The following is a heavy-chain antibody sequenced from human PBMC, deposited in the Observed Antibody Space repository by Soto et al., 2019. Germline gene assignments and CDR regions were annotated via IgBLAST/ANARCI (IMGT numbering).Heavy chain of an antibody. CDR2: IYSGSST. V-gene: IGHV3-66*01. D-gene: IGHD5-18*01. J-gene: IGHJ4*02. Sequence: GGSLRLSCAASGFTVNSNYMSWVRQAPGKGLEWVSVIYSGSSTYYADSVKDRFTISRDNSKNTLYLQMNSLRAEDTAVYYCARGGGYSYGPLWGQGTLVTVSS. CDR3: ARGGGYSYGPL. CDR1: GFTVNSNY.